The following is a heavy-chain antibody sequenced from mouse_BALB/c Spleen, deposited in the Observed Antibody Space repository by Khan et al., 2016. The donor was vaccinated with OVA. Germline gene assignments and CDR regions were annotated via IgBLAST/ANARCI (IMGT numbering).Heavy chain of an antibody. Sequence: VQLQESGAELVKPGASVKLSCKASGYTFTSYYMYWVKQRPGQGLEWIGEINPSNGGTNFNEKFKSKATLTVDKSSSTAYMQLSSLASEDSAVYYCTRGGYGWCAYWGQGTLVTVSA. CDR2: INPSNGGT. CDR1: GYTFTSYY. D-gene: IGHD3-1*01. J-gene: IGHJ3*01. V-gene: IGHV1S81*02. CDR3: TRGGYGWCAY.